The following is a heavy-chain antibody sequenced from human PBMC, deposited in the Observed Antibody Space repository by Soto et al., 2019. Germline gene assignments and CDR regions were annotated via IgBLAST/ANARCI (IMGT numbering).Heavy chain of an antibody. V-gene: IGHV1-69*02. D-gene: IGHD5-12*01. CDR3: ASHFTGVWWLGPFRPGGDNYGWDV. Sequence: QVQLVQSGAEVKKPGSSVKVSCKASGGTFSRYTFTWVRQAPGQGLEWMGRIIPILDIPNYAQNFQGRVTFTANKPTGTPSLDLRGLTSDDTAVYYCASHFTGVWWLGPFRPGGDNYGWDVWGQGTTVTVSS. CDR2: IIPILDIP. J-gene: IGHJ6*02. CDR1: GGTFSRYT.